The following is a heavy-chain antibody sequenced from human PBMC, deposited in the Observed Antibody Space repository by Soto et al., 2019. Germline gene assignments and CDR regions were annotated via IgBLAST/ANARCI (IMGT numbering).Heavy chain of an antibody. J-gene: IGHJ4*02. CDR3: ASQRIKILGVAAPEFDY. Sequence: SETLSLTCTVSGGSISSGGYYWSWIRQHPGKGLEWIGYIYYSGSTYYNPSLKSRVTISVDTPKNQFSLKLSSVTAADTAVYYCASQRIKILGVAAPEFDYWGQGTLVTVSS. D-gene: IGHD3-3*01. V-gene: IGHV4-31*03. CDR2: IYYSGST. CDR1: GGSISSGGYY.